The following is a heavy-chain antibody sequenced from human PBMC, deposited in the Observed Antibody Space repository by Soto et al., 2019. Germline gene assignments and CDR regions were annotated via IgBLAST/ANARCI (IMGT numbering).Heavy chain of an antibody. Sequence: GGSLRLSCAASGFTFSSYSMNCVRQAPGKGLEWVSSISSSSSYIYYADSVKGRFTISRGNAKNSLYLQMNSLRAEDTAVYYCATDCRCSGGSCCPARPVIDYWGQATLVTVSS. D-gene: IGHD2-15*01. CDR2: ISSSSSYI. CDR3: ATDCRCSGGSCCPARPVIDY. V-gene: IGHV3-21*01. J-gene: IGHJ4*02. CDR1: GFTFSSYS.